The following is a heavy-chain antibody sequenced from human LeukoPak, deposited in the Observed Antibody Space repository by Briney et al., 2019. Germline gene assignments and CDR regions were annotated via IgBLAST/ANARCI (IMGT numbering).Heavy chain of an antibody. CDR2: IYYSGST. CDR1: GGSISSYN. CDR3: ARSGYSYGPYYYYYMDV. D-gene: IGHD5-18*01. Sequence: SETLSLTCTLSGGSISSYNWTWIRQPPGKGLEWIEYIYYSGSTNYNPSLKSRVTISVDTSKNQFSLKLTSVTAADTAVYYCARSGYSYGPYYYYYMDVWGKGTTVTVSS. V-gene: IGHV4-59*01. J-gene: IGHJ6*03.